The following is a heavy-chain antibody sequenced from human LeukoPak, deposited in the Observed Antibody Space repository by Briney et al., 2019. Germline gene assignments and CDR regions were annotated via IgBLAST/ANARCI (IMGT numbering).Heavy chain of an antibody. V-gene: IGHV4-4*07. CDR1: GGSISSYY. D-gene: IGHD3-3*01. CDR3: ARGINYDFWSGYYDAFDI. J-gene: IGHJ3*02. CDR2: IYTSGST. Sequence: PSETLSLTCTVSGGSISSYYWSWIRQPAGKGLEWIGRIYTSGSTNYNPSLKSRVTMSVDTSKNQFSLKLSSVTAADTAVYYCARGINYDFWSGYYDAFDIWGQGTMVTVSS.